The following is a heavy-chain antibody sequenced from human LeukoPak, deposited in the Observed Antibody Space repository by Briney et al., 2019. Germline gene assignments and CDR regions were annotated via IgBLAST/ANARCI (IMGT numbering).Heavy chain of an antibody. CDR3: ARDDYDFWSGHYWFDP. CDR2: ISGDGTTI. V-gene: IGHV3-11*04. J-gene: IGHJ5*02. D-gene: IGHD3-3*01. CDR1: GFSFSDSY. Sequence: GGSLRLSCTASGFSFSDSYMSWIRQAPGKGPQWISHISGDGTTIYYADSVKGRFTISRDNAKKSLYLEMNSLRAEDTAVYYCARDDYDFWSGHYWFDPWGQGTLVTVSS.